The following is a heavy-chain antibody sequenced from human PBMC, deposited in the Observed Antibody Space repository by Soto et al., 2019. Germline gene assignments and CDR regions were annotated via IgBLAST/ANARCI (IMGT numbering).Heavy chain of an antibody. Sequence: QVQLVESGGGVVQPGRSLRLSCAASGFTFSSYGMHWVRQAPGKGLEWVAVISYDGSNKYYADSVKGRFTISRDNSKNTLYLQMNSLRAEDTAVYYCAKLGQYDAIDYWGQGTLVTVSS. CDR2: ISYDGSNK. J-gene: IGHJ4*02. CDR3: AKLGQYDAIDY. CDR1: GFTFSSYG. V-gene: IGHV3-30*18. D-gene: IGHD3-16*01.